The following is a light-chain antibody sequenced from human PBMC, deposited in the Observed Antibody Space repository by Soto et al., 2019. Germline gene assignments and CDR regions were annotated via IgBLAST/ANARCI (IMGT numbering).Light chain of an antibody. CDR3: QQNNRLLHIT. CDR1: QSVSSN. V-gene: IGKV3-15*01. Sequence: VLSLSPDAVSLSTRERDIISNRASQSVSSNYLAWYQQKLGQAPRLLIYGASTRATGIPARFSGSGSGTEFTLTIGSLQSEDSAVYFCQQNNRLLHITFGQGTRLEIK. CDR2: GAS. J-gene: IGKJ5*01.